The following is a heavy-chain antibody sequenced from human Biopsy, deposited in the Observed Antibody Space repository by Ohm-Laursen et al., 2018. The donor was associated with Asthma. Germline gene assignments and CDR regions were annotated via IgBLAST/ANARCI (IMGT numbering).Heavy chain of an antibody. Sequence: ASVKVSCKASGYTFTSYYMHWVRQAPGQGLEWMGIINPSGGSTSYAQKFQGRVTMTRGTSTSTVYMELTSLRKEDTAVYYCARGGYYGDRRHHNGLDVWGRGTTVTVSS. V-gene: IGHV1-46*01. J-gene: IGHJ6*02. CDR1: GYTFTSYY. CDR2: INPSGGST. D-gene: IGHD4-17*01. CDR3: ARGGYYGDRRHHNGLDV.